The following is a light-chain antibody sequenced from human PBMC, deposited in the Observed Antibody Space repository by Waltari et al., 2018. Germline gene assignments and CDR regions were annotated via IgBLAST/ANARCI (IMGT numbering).Light chain of an antibody. CDR3: SSYTKDTRI. CDR2: DVN. V-gene: IGLV2-14*03. CDR1: SGVIGSYYY. Sequence: QSALTQPASVSGSPGQSITIPCTGASGVIGSYYYVSWYQQHPGNAPKLVIFDVNNRPSGVSNRFAASVSGNTASLTISGLQAEDEADYYCSSYTKDTRIFGGGTKLTVL. J-gene: IGLJ2*01.